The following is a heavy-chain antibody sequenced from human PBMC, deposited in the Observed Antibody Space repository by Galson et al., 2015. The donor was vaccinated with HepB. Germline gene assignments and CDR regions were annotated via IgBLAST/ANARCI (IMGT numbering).Heavy chain of an antibody. V-gene: IGHV1-8*01. CDR2: MNPNSGNT. Sequence: SVKVSCEASGYTFTSYDINWVRQATGQGLEWMGWMNPNSGNTGYAQKFQGRVTMTRNTSISTAYMELSSLRSEDTAVYYCARGNPNGQYTWGYYYYYMDVWGKGTTVTVSS. CDR3: ARGNPNGQYTWGYYYYYMDV. J-gene: IGHJ6*03. D-gene: IGHD3-16*01. CDR1: GYTFTSYD.